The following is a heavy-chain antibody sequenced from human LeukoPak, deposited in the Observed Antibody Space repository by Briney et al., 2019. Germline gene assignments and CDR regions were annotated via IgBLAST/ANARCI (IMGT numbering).Heavy chain of an antibody. CDR2: ISGAGGST. CDR3: ARGGYSYGSAKYFDY. J-gene: IGHJ4*02. V-gene: IGHV3-23*01. CDR1: GFTFSSFA. Sequence: GGSLRLSCAASGFTFSSFAMSWVRQAPGKGLESVSLISGAGGSTNYADSVKGRFTISRDNAKNSLYLQMDSLRVEDTAVYYCARGGYSYGSAKYFDYWGQGTLVTVSS. D-gene: IGHD5-18*01.